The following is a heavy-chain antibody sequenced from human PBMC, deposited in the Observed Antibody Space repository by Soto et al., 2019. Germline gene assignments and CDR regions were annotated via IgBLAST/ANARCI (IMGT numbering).Heavy chain of an antibody. Sequence: QLQLQESGPGLVKPSETLSLTCTVSGGSISSSSYYWGWIRQPPGKGLEWIGSIYYSGSTYYNPFLKCRVPISVDTSNTHFSFNLSSVTAADTVVYYFARHLSSRWMGAPIDAFDILGQGTMGAVSS. CDR1: GGSISSSSYY. CDR3: ARHLSSRWMGAPIDAFDI. J-gene: IGHJ3*02. D-gene: IGHD3-16*01. V-gene: IGHV4-39*01. CDR2: IYYSGST.